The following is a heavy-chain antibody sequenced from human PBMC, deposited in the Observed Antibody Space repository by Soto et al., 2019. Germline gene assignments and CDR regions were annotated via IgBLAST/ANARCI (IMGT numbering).Heavy chain of an antibody. D-gene: IGHD3-10*01. CDR1: GYTLTDYG. CDR3: TGDARGPISDSYFDS. J-gene: IGHJ4*02. Sequence: QLQLVQSGTEVKKVGASVKVSCKVAGYTLTDYGFTWVRQAPGQGLEWVGWISGYTGNRDSAEKFHGRVTMTKDTPISPVYMELTRLGADDTSAYFCTGDARGPISDSYFDSWGQGPLGIVSS. V-gene: IGHV1-18*04. CDR2: ISGYTGNR.